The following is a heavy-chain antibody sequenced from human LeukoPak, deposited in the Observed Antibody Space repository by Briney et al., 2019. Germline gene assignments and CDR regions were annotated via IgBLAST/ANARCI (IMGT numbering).Heavy chain of an antibody. V-gene: IGHV3-23*01. D-gene: IGHD2-15*01. CDR1: GFTFSSYA. J-gene: IGHJ4*02. CDR2: ISGSGSST. Sequence: GGSLRLSCAASGFTFSSYAMSWVRQAPGKGLEWVSAISGSGSSTYYADSVKGRFTISRDNSKNTLYLQMNSLRAEDTAVYYCAKRISSLDGFHFDYWGQGTLVTVSS. CDR3: AKRISSLDGFHFDY.